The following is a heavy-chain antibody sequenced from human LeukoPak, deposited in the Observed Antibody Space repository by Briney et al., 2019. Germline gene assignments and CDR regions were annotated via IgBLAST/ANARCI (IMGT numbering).Heavy chain of an antibody. V-gene: IGHV1-2*06. D-gene: IGHD4-23*01. J-gene: IGHJ4*02. CDR1: GYTFTGYY. Sequence: ASVKVSCKASGYTFTGYYMHWVRQAPGQGLEWMGRINPNSGGTNYAQKFQGRVTMTRDTSISTAYMELSRLRSGDTAVYYCARDLAGNSRDYWGQGTLVTVSS. CDR3: ARDLAGNSRDY. CDR2: INPNSGGT.